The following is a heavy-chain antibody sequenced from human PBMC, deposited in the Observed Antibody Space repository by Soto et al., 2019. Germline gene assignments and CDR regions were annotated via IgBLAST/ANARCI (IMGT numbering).Heavy chain of an antibody. Sequence: SETLSLTCTVSGASVSSATYYWNWIRQPPGKGREWIGEINHSGSTNYNPSLKSRVTISVDTSKNQFSLKLSSVTAADTAVYYCARGRAAGSSSWYYYYFGMDVWGQGTTVTVYS. CDR2: INHSGST. CDR1: GASVSSATYY. J-gene: IGHJ6*02. D-gene: IGHD6-13*01. CDR3: ARGRAAGSSSWYYYYFGMDV. V-gene: IGHV4-34*01.